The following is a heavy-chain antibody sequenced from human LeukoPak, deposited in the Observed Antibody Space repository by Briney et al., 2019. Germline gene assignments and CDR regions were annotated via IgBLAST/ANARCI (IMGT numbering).Heavy chain of an antibody. V-gene: IGHV4-59*08. D-gene: IGHD4-11*01. Sequence: SETLSLTCTVSGGSISSYYWSWIRQPPGKGLEWIGYIYYSGSTNYNPSLKSRVTISVDTSKNQFSLKLSSVTAADTAVYYCARHAATVAYYYFDYWGQGTLVTVSS. CDR2: IYYSGST. CDR3: ARHAATVAYYYFDY. J-gene: IGHJ4*02. CDR1: GGSISSYY.